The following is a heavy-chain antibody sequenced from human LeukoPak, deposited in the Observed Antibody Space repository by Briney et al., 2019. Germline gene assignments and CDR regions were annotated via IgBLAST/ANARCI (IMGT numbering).Heavy chain of an antibody. CDR3: AKWALTHPYYYDSSSRSFQH. J-gene: IGHJ1*01. D-gene: IGHD3-22*01. Sequence: PGGSLRLSCAASGFTFSSYAMSWVRQAPGKGLEWVSAISGSGGSTYYADSVKGRFTISRDNSKNTLYLQMNSLRAEDTAVYYCAKWALTHPYYYDSSSRSFQHWGQGTLVTVSS. V-gene: IGHV3-23*01. CDR1: GFTFSSYA. CDR2: ISGSGGST.